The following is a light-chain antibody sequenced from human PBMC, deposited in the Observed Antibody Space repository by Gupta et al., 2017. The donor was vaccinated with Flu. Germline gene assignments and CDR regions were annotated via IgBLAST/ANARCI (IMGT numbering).Light chain of an antibody. V-gene: IGLV2-14*01. Sequence: QSALTQPASVSGSPGQSITISCTGTSSDVGGYNYVSWYQQHPGKAPKFMIYDVSNRPSGVSNRFSGSKSGNTASLTISGLQAEDEADYYCSSYASGSTFVFGTGTKVT. CDR2: DVS. J-gene: IGLJ1*01. CDR3: SSYASGSTFV. CDR1: SSDVGGYNY.